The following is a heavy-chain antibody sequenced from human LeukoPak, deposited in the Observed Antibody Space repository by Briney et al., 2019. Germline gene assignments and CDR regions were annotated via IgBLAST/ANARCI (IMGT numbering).Heavy chain of an antibody. V-gene: IGHV4-38-2*01. CDR3: ARRTMDSRGYSGSGVFDI. CDR1: GFTFSNYA. J-gene: IGHJ3*02. Sequence: GSLRLSCAASGFTFSNYAMTWVRQAPGKGLEWIGSIYYSGSTYYNPSLKRRVTISVDTSKNEFYLRLTSVTAADTAVYSCARRTMDSRGYSGSGVFDIWGRGTMVTVSS. CDR2: IYYSGST. D-gene: IGHD5-12*01.